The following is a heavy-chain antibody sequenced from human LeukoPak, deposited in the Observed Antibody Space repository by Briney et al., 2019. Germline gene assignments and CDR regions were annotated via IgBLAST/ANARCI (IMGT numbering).Heavy chain of an antibody. CDR1: GFTVSSNY. V-gene: IGHV3-66*02. CDR3: ARDLPWDV. J-gene: IGHJ6*04. CDR2: IYSGGST. Sequence: GGSLRLSCEASGFTVSSNYMSWVRQAPGKGMEWVSVIYSGGSTYYADSVKGRFTISRDNSKNTLYLQMNSLRAEDTAVYYCARDLPWDVWGKGTTVTVSS.